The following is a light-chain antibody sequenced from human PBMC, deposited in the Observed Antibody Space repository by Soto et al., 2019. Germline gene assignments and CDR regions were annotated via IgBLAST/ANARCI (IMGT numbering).Light chain of an antibody. CDR1: QRLSSW. CDR3: QQYNSNSQT. J-gene: IGKJ1*01. V-gene: IGKV1-5*01. Sequence: ILLSQSPSALSASVCDRVTIPCLARQRLSSWLAWYQQKPGKAPKLLIYGASSRETGIPARFSGSGSGSEFTLTISRLQPDDFAAYYCQQYNSNSQTFGQGTKVAIK. CDR2: GAS.